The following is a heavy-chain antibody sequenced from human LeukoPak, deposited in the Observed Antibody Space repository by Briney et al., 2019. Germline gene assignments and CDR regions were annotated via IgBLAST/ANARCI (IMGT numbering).Heavy chain of an antibody. Sequence: PSETLSLTCAVYGGSFSDYYWNWIRQPPGKELEWIGEVNHSGSTNYNPSLKSRVTISVDTSKNQFSLKLSSVTAADTAVYYCARFEVGATGGGFDYWGQGTLVTVSS. CDR3: ARFEVGATGGGFDY. D-gene: IGHD1-26*01. J-gene: IGHJ4*02. CDR2: VNHSGST. V-gene: IGHV4-34*01. CDR1: GGSFSDYY.